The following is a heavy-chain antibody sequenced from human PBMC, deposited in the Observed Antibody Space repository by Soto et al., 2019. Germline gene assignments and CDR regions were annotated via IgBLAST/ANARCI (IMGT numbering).Heavy chain of an antibody. CDR3: ARVSVATITRSAFDI. CDR1: GYTFTNFY. Sequence: ASVKVSCKGSGYTFTNFYIHWVRQAPGQGLEWMGWINPNGGGTNYAQKFKGWVTMTRDTSISTAYMELSRLRSDDTAVYYCARVSVATITRSAFDIWGQGTMVTVSS. V-gene: IGHV1-2*04. D-gene: IGHD5-12*01. CDR2: INPNGGGT. J-gene: IGHJ3*02.